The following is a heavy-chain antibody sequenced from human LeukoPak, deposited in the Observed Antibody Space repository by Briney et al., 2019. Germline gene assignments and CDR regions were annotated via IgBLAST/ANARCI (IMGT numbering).Heavy chain of an antibody. D-gene: IGHD2-15*01. Sequence: PSETLSLTCAVYGGSFSGYYWSWIRQPPGKGLEWIGEINHSGSTNYNPSLKSRVTISVDTSKNQFSLKLSSVTAADTAVYYCARVVVVVAAIDYWGQGTLVIVSS. CDR1: GGSFSGYY. J-gene: IGHJ4*02. V-gene: IGHV4-34*01. CDR3: ARVVVVVAAIDY. CDR2: INHSGST.